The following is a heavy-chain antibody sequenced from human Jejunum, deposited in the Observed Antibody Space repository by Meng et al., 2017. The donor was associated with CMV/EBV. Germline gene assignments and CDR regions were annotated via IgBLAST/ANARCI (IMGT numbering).Heavy chain of an antibody. CDR1: GLVFNDYS. CDR3: AKDFYVGPLDAFDT. V-gene: IGHV3-9*01. D-gene: IGHD3-16*01. Sequence: GLVFNDYSMHWFHRAPGKGLGWVSGISWNNVTVQYADSVKGRFTISRDNAKNSLYLQMDDLRVEDTAFYYCAKDFYVGPLDAFDTWGQGTKVTVSS. J-gene: IGHJ3*02. CDR2: ISWNNVTV.